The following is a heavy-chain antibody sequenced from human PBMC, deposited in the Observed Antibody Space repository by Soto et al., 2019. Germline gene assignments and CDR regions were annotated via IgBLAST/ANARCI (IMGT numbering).Heavy chain of an antibody. CDR1: GFTFSSYA. Sequence: LRLSCAASGFTFSSYAMSWVRQAPGKGLEWVSAISGSGGSTYYADSVKGRFTISRDNSKNTLYLQMNSLRAEDTAVYYCAKFRSDIVVVVAAPYYYGMDVWGQGTTVTVSS. D-gene: IGHD2-15*01. CDR2: ISGSGGST. V-gene: IGHV3-23*01. J-gene: IGHJ6*02. CDR3: AKFRSDIVVVVAAPYYYGMDV.